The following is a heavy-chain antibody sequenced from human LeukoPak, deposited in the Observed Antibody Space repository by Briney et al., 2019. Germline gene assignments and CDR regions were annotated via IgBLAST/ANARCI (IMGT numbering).Heavy chain of an antibody. Sequence: PGGSLRLSCAASGFTFSSYAMHWVRQAPGKGLEWVAVISYDGSNKYYADSVKGRFTTSRDNSKNTLYLQMNSLRAEDTAVYYCARSKAVLAAAGTRYYGMDVWGQGTTVTVSS. J-gene: IGHJ6*02. D-gene: IGHD6-13*01. V-gene: IGHV3-30-3*01. CDR3: ARSKAVLAAAGTRYYGMDV. CDR1: GFTFSSYA. CDR2: ISYDGSNK.